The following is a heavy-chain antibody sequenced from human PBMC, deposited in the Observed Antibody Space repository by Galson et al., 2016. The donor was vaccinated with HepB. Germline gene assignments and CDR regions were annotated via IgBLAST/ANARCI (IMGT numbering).Heavy chain of an antibody. CDR3: ARTAKLSSSGHYLDY. J-gene: IGHJ4*02. D-gene: IGHD1-1*01. CDR2: IWYDGYYK. CDR1: GFNFNIFA. Sequence: SLRLSCAASGFNFNIFAMHWVRQAPGKGLEWVAVIWYDGYYKYYGDSVKGRFTISRDNSENTLYLQMDSLTTEDTAVYYCARTAKLSSSGHYLDYWGQGTLFTASS. V-gene: IGHV3-33*01.